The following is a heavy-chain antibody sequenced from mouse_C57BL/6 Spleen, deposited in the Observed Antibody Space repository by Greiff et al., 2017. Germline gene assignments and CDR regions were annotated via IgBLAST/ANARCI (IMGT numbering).Heavy chain of an antibody. J-gene: IGHJ2*01. CDR3: ARGRMIYYDYDVAFDY. CDR1: GYSFTSYY. Sequence: VKLQESGPELVKPGASVKISCKASGYSFTSYYIHWVKQRPGQGLEWIGWIYPGSGNTKYNEKFKGKATLTADTSSSTAYMQLSSLTSEDAAVYYCARGRMIYYDYDVAFDYWGQGTTLTVSS. V-gene: IGHV1-66*01. D-gene: IGHD2-4*01. CDR2: IYPGSGNT.